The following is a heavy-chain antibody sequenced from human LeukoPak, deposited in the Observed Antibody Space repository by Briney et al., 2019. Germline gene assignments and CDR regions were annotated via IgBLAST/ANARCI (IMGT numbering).Heavy chain of an antibody. V-gene: IGHV3-9*01. D-gene: IGHD3-16*01. Sequence: PGGSLRLSCAASGFTFDDYAMHWVRQVPGKGLEWISGISWSSGSIAYAGSVRGRFTISRGNAKNSLYLQMDSLKDKDTAWYYCAKEVSPRGFLYTYDVAFDIWGQGTMVTVSS. CDR3: AKEVSPRGFLYTYDVAFDI. CDR2: ISWSSGSI. J-gene: IGHJ3*02. CDR1: GFTFDDYA.